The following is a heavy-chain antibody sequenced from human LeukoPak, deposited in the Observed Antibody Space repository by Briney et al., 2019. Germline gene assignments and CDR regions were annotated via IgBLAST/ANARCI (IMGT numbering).Heavy chain of an antibody. CDR1: GFTFTSYG. J-gene: IGHJ4*02. D-gene: IGHD4-17*01. CDR2: ISAYNGNT. CDR3: ARDLLSPEMTTESAFDY. V-gene: IGHV1-18*01. Sequence: ASVKVSCKASGFTFTSYGISWVRQAPGQGLEWMGWISAYNGNTNYAQKLQGRVTMTTDTSTSTAYMELRSLRSDDTAAYYCARDLLSPEMTTESAFDYWGQGTLVTVSS.